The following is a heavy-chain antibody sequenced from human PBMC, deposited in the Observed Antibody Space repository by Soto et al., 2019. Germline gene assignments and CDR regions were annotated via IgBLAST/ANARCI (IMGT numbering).Heavy chain of an antibody. CDR3: ARATYYYDSSGYSFDAFDI. CDR1: GFTFSSYS. Sequence: GGSLRLSCAASGFTFSSYSMNWVRQAPGKGLEWVSSISSSSSYIYYADSVKGRFTISRDNAKNSLYLQMNSLRAEDTAVYYCARATYYYDSSGYSFDAFDIWGQGTMVTVSS. D-gene: IGHD3-22*01. CDR2: ISSSSSYI. V-gene: IGHV3-21*01. J-gene: IGHJ3*02.